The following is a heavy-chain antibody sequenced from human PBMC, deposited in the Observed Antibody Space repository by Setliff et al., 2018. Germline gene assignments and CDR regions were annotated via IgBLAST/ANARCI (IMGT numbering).Heavy chain of an antibody. CDR2: IYPADSDA. J-gene: IGHJ5*02. CDR1: GYKFSTYW. D-gene: IGHD2-21*02. V-gene: IGHV5-51*01. Sequence: GESLKISCHTSGYKFSTYWIGWVRQMPGKGLELMGIIYPADSDARYSPSVEGQVTMSVDKSTSTAYLHWSSLKASDSAIYYCARGSLGTAFPSWFHPWGQGTLVTVSS. CDR3: ARGSLGTAFPSWFHP.